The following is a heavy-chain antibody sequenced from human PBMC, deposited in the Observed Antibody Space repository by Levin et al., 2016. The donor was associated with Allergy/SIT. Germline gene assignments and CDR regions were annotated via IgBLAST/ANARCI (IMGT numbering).Heavy chain of an antibody. CDR2: ISGSGGST. CDR1: GFTFSSYS. Sequence: GESLKISCAASGFTFSSYSMNWVRQAPGKGLEWVSAISGSGGSTYYADSVKGRFTISRDNSKNTLYLQMNSLRAEDTAVYYCAKDLTWIQPYFDYWGQGTLVTVSS. D-gene: IGHD5-18*01. J-gene: IGHJ4*02. CDR3: AKDLTWIQPYFDY. V-gene: IGHV3-23*01.